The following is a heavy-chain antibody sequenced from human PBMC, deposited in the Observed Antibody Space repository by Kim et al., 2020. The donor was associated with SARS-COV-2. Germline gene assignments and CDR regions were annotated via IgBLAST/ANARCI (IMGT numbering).Heavy chain of an antibody. D-gene: IGHD3-3*01. J-gene: IGHJ6*02. Sequence: GRFTISRDNAKNSLYLQMNSLRAEDTAVYYCARDDDYDFWSSMGGYGMDVWGQGTTVTVSS. CDR3: ARDDDYDFWSSMGGYGMDV. V-gene: IGHV3-11*06.